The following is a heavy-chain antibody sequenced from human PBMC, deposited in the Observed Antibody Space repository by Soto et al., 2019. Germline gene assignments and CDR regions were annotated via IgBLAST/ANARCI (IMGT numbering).Heavy chain of an antibody. D-gene: IGHD3-10*01. CDR1: GYTFTSYD. V-gene: IGHV1-8*01. J-gene: IGHJ3*02. Sequence: ASVKVSCKASGYTFTSYDINWVRQATGQGLEWMGWMNPNSGNTGYAQKFQGRVTMTRNTSISTAYMELSSLRSEDTAVYYCIVRGVIFDAFDIWGQGTMVTVSS. CDR3: IVRGVIFDAFDI. CDR2: MNPNSGNT.